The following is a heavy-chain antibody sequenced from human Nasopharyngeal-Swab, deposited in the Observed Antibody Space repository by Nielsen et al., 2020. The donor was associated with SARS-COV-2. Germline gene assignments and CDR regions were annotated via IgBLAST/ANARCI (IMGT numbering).Heavy chain of an antibody. CDR3: AKGLGANCATDCFSRIFDF. CDR2: ISYDGSNE. CDR1: GFTFSSSG. V-gene: IGHV3-30*18. D-gene: IGHD2-21*02. Sequence: GESLKISCAASGFTFSSSGMDWVRQAPGKGLEWVAVISYDGSNEYYEDSVKGRFTISRDNSENTLYLQMNSLRADDTALYYCAKGLGANCATDCFSRIFDFWGQGILVTVSS. J-gene: IGHJ4*02.